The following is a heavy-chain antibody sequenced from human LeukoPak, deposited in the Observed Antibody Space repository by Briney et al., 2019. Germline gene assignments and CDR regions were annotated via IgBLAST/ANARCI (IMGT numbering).Heavy chain of an antibody. CDR2: IYYSGST. V-gene: IGHV4-59*08. CDR3: SRLLRIGYYYYGMDV. D-gene: IGHD5/OR15-5a*01. Sequence: SETLSLTCTVSGGSISGYYWGWIRQSPGKGLEWFWCIYYSGSTNHNPSLKSRVTISVDTSKNQFSLKLSSVTAADTAVYYCSRLLRIGYYYYGMDVWGQGTTV. J-gene: IGHJ6*02. CDR1: GGSISGYY.